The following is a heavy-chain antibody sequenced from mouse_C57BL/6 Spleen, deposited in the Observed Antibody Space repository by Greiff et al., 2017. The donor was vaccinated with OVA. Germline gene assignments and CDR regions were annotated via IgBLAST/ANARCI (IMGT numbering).Heavy chain of an antibody. V-gene: IGHV14-2*01. CDR3: ARSTISYGNSWFAY. D-gene: IGHD2-1*01. CDR2: IDPEDGDT. CDR1: GFNFKDYY. Sequence: EVQLVESGAELVKPGASVKLSCTASGFNFKDYYMPWVKQRPEQGLEWIGRIDPEDGDTKYAAKFKGKATITADTSSNTAYLQLSSLTSEDTAVYYCARSTISYGNSWFAYWGQGTLVTVSA. J-gene: IGHJ3*01.